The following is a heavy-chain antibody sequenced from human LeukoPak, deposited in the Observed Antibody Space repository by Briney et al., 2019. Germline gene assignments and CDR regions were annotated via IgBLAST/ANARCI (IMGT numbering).Heavy chain of an antibody. D-gene: IGHD4-11*01. CDR3: ARVRGNYFPDY. CDR1: GGSISSYY. J-gene: IGHJ4*01. V-gene: IGHV4-59*01. CDR2: IYYTGST. Sequence: SETLSLTCTVSGGSISSYYWSWIRQPPGKGLEWIGYIYYTGSTNYNPSLKSRVTISVDTSKNQFSLKLSSVTAADTAVYYCARVRGNYFPDYWGQEPWSPFPQ.